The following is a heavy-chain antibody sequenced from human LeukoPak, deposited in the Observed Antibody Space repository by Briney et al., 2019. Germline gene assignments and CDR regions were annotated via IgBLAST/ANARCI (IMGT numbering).Heavy chain of an antibody. CDR3: ARARGYYDREFDY. Sequence: ASVKVSCKASGYTFTGYYMHWVRQAPGQGLEWMGWINPNSGGTNYAQKFQGRVTMTRDTPISTAYMELSKLRSDDTAVYYCARARGYYDREFDYWGQGTLVTVSS. D-gene: IGHD3-22*01. CDR2: INPNSGGT. CDR1: GYTFTGYY. J-gene: IGHJ4*02. V-gene: IGHV1-2*02.